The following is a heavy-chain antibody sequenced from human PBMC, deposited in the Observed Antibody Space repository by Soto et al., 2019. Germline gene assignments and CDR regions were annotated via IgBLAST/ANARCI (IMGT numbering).Heavy chain of an antibody. V-gene: IGHV3-7*03. D-gene: IGHD1-26*01. CDR1: GFTFSRNW. Sequence: GGSLRLSCAASGFTFSRNWMSWVRQAPGKGLEWVATIKQDGSEKYYADSVKGRFTISRDNAKNTLYLQMNSLRAEDTAVYYCAKGSGSHYYYYGMDVWGQGTTVTVSS. J-gene: IGHJ6*02. CDR3: AKGSGSHYYYYGMDV. CDR2: IKQDGSEK.